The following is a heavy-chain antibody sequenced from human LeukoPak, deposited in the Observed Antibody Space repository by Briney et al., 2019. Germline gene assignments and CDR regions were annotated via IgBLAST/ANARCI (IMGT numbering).Heavy chain of an antibody. CDR3: ARGYCTNGVCYGHAFDI. V-gene: IGHV3-7*03. J-gene: IGHJ3*02. CDR2: IKQDGSEK. Sequence: GGSLRLSCAASGFIFSTYALSWVRQAPGKGLEWVANIKQDGSEKYYVDSVKGRFTISRDNAKNSLYLQMNSLRAEDTAVYYCARGYCTNGVCYGHAFDIWGQGTMVTVSS. D-gene: IGHD2-8*01. CDR1: GFIFSTYA.